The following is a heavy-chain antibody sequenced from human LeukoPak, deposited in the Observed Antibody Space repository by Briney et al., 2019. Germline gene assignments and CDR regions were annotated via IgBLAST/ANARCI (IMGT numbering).Heavy chain of an antibody. J-gene: IGHJ4*02. Sequence: GGSLRLSCAASGFTFSSYGMHWVRQAPGKGLEWVAVIWYDGSNKYYADSVKGRFTISRDNSKNTLYLQMNSLRVEDTAMYYCARVGREYSNSSPPDYWGQGTLVTVSS. V-gene: IGHV3-33*01. D-gene: IGHD6-6*01. CDR2: IWYDGSNK. CDR1: GFTFSSYG. CDR3: ARVGREYSNSSPPDY.